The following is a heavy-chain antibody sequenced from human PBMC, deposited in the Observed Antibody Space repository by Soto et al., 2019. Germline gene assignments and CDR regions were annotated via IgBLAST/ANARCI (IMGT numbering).Heavy chain of an antibody. V-gene: IGHV4-59*08. J-gene: IGHJ4*02. CDR2: IYYSGST. Sequence: SETLSLTCTVSGGSISSYYWSWIRQPPGKGLEWIGYIYYSGSTNYNPSLKSRFTMSVDTSKNQFSLKLSSVTAADTAVYYCAVLGYDLDYWGQGTLVTVS. CDR3: AVLGYDLDY. D-gene: IGHD5-12*01. CDR1: GGSISSYY.